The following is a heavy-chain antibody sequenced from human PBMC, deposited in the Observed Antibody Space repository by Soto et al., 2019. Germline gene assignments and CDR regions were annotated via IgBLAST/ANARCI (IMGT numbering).Heavy chain of an antibody. V-gene: IGHV1-3*01. CDR3: ARDYGRKLYCSGGSCYGAYYYYYYMDV. Sequence: QVQLVQSGAEVKKPGASVKVSCKASGYTFTSYAMHWVRQAPGQRLEWMGWINAGNGNTKYSQKFQGRVTITRDTSASTSYMELSSLRSEDTDVYYCARDYGRKLYCSGGSCYGAYYYYYYMDVWGKGTTVTVSS. CDR1: GYTFTSYA. D-gene: IGHD2-15*01. CDR2: INAGNGNT. J-gene: IGHJ6*03.